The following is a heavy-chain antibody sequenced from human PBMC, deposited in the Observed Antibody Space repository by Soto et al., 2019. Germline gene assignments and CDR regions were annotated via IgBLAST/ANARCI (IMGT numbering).Heavy chain of an antibody. CDR1: GGSISSYY. D-gene: IGHD5-12*01. CDR2: IYYSGST. CDR3: ARLVATMDFDY. J-gene: IGHJ4*02. Sequence: SETLSLTCTVSGGSISSYYWSWIRQPPGKGLEWIGYIYYSGSTNYNPSLKSRVTISVDTSKNQFSLKLSSVTAADTAVYYCARLVATMDFDYWGQGTLVTVSS. V-gene: IGHV4-59*01.